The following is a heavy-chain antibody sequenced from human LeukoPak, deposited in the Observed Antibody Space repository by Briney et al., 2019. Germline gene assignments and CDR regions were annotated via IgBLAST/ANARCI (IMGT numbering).Heavy chain of an antibody. CDR1: GYIFSDYY. CDR3: ARDSYGVVVPAAAPAY. CDR2: INPNSGGT. V-gene: IGHV1-2*02. D-gene: IGHD2-2*01. Sequence: ASVRVSCTASGYIFSDYYIHWVRQAPGQGLEWMGWINPNSGGTNYAQKFHGRVTMTRDTSISTAYMEVSRLRSDDTAVYYCARDSYGVVVPAAAPAYWGQGTLVTVSS. J-gene: IGHJ4*02.